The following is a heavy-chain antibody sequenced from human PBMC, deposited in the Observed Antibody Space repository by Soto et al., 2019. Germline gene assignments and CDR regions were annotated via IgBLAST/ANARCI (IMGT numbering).Heavy chain of an antibody. V-gene: IGHV3-21*01. J-gene: IGHJ4*02. CDR3: AGSYTVYSSGWPDY. D-gene: IGHD6-19*01. CDR2: ISSSSSYI. CDR1: GFTFSSYS. Sequence: EVQLVESGGGLVKPGGSLRLSCAASGFTFSSYSMNWVRQAPGKGLEWVSSISSSSSYIYYADSVKGRFTISRDNAKNSLYLQMNGLRAEDTAVYYCAGSYTVYSSGWPDYWGQGTLVTVSS.